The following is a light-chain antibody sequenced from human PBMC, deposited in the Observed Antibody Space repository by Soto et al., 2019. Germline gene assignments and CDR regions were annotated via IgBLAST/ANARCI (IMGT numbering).Light chain of an antibody. CDR3: QQYNDRPPIT. CDR2: GAS. Sequence: EIVLTQSPGILYLSPGDRATLSCRAIQTISSGFLAWYQQKVGQAPRLLIYGASSRATGIPARFSGSGSGSEFTLTISGLQSEDFAVYYCQQYNDRPPITFGQGTRLEI. V-gene: IGKV3-15*01. J-gene: IGKJ5*01. CDR1: QTISSGF.